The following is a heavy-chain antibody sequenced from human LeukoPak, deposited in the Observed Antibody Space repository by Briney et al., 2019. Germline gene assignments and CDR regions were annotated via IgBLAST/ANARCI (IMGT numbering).Heavy chain of an antibody. CDR1: GFTFTSSV. CDR3: AAGIGSRPEYFHY. CDR2: IVVGSGNT. J-gene: IGHJ1*01. V-gene: IGHV1-58*02. Sequence: ASVKVSCKASGFTFTSSVMQWVRQARGQRLEWIGWIVVGSGNTNYAQKFQERVTITRDKSTSTAYMELSSLRSEDTAVYYCAAGIGSRPEYFHYWGQGTLVTVSS. D-gene: IGHD1-26*01.